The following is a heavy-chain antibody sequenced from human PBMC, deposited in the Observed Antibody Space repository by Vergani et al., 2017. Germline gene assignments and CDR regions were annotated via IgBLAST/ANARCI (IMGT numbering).Heavy chain of an antibody. V-gene: IGHV3-23*01. Sequence: EVQLLESGGGLVQPGGSLRLSCAASGFTFSSYAMSWVRQAPGKGLGWVSAISGSGGSTYYADSVKGRFTISRDNSKNTLYLQMNSLRAADTAVYYCAKGRFSIVVVAARPGYWGQGTLVTVSS. CDR1: GFTFSSYA. D-gene: IGHD2-15*01. CDR2: ISGSGGST. CDR3: AKGRFSIVVVAARPGY. J-gene: IGHJ4*02.